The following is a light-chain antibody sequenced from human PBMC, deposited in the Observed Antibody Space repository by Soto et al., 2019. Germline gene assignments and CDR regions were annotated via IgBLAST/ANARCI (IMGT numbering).Light chain of an antibody. CDR3: LLYYGGQLVV. CDR1: TGAVTSGYY. J-gene: IGLJ2*01. CDR2: STS. Sequence: QTVVTQEPSLTVSPGGTVTVTCASSTGAVTSGYYPNWFQQKPGQAPRALVYSTSNKYSWTPARFSGSLLGGKAALTLSGLKPEDEAEYYCLLYYGGQLVVFCGGTKLTVL. V-gene: IGLV7-43*01.